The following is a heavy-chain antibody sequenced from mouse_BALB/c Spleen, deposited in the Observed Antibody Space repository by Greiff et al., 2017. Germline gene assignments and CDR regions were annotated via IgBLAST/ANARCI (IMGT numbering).Heavy chain of an antibody. V-gene: IGHV3-6*02. CDR2: ISYDGSN. D-gene: IGHD2-14*01. Sequence: ESGPGLVKPSQSLSLTCSVTGYSITSCYYWNWIRQFPGNKLEWMGYISYDGSNNYNPSLKNRISITRDTSKNQFFLKLNSVTTEDTATYYCARDRRYDAWFAYWGQGTLVTVSA. J-gene: IGHJ3*01. CDR1: GYSITSCYY. CDR3: ARDRRYDAWFAY.